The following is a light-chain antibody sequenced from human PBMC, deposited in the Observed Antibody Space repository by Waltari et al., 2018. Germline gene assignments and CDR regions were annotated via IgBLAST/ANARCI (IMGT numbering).Light chain of an antibody. V-gene: IGKV3-15*01. CDR2: DAS. Sequence: EIVMTQSPATLSVSPGDRATLSCRASQSVTSNIAWYQQKPGQVPRLLIYDASTRATGVPDTFSGSGTGTEFTLTISSLQSEDVAVYYCQQYNDWPLTFGGGTKVEIK. CDR1: QSVTSN. J-gene: IGKJ4*01. CDR3: QQYNDWPLT.